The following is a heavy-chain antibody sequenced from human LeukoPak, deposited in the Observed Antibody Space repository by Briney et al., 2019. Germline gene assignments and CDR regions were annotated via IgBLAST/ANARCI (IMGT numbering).Heavy chain of an antibody. CDR3: ARHLTANDAFDI. V-gene: IGHV4-34*01. Sequence: SETLSLTCAVYGGSFSGYYWSWIRQPPGKGLEWIGEINHSGSTNYNPSLKSRVTISVDTSKNQFSLKLSSVTAADTAVYYCARHLTANDAFDIWGQGTMVTVSS. CDR2: INHSGST. CDR1: GGSFSGYY. J-gene: IGHJ3*02. D-gene: IGHD3-9*01.